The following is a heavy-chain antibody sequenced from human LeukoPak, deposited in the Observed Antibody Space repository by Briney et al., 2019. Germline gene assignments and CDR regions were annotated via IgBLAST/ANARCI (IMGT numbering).Heavy chain of an antibody. CDR3: AKSGYNRFDY. V-gene: IGHV3-23*01. CDR2: ISGSGSGRST. J-gene: IGHJ4*02. CDR1: GFTFSSSA. Sequence: GGSLRLSRAASGFTFSSSAMSWVRQAPGKGLEWVSSISGSGSGRSTYYADSVKGRFTISRDNSKNTLYLQMNSLRAEDTAVYYCAKSGYNRFDYWGQGTLVTVSS. D-gene: IGHD5-24*01.